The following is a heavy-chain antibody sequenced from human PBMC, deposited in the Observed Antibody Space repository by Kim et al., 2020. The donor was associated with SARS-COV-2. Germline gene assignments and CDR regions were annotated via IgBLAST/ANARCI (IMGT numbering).Heavy chain of an antibody. CDR3: ARGVDGYPPPVFDY. D-gene: IGHD5-12*01. V-gene: IGHV4-59*01. CDR2: IYYSGST. CDR1: GGSISSYY. J-gene: IGHJ4*02. Sequence: SETLSLTCTVSGGSISSYYWSWIRQPPGKGLEWIGYIYYSGSTNYNPSLKSRVTISVDTSKNQFSLKLSSVTAADTAVYYCARGVDGYPPPVFDYWGQGTLVTVSS.